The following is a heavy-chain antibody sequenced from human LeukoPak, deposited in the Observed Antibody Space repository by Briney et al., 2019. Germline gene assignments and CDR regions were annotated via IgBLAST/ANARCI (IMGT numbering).Heavy chain of an antibody. CDR3: LRGDSRDF. J-gene: IGHJ4*02. CDR1: GFTFNTFN. V-gene: IGHV3-21*06. Sequence: PGGSLRLSCAASGFTFNTFNMNWARQAPGKGLEWVASINSGGTTTHYAFSVKGRFTISRDNAQNVLYLQMNGLRGDDAAVYYCLRGDSRDFWGQGTLVTVSS. CDR2: INSGGTTT. D-gene: IGHD3-22*01.